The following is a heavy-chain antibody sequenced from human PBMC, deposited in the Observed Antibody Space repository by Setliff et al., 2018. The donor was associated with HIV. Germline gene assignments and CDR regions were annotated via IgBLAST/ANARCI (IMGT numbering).Heavy chain of an antibody. CDR1: GYSFTTYW. J-gene: IGHJ3*01. V-gene: IGHV5-51*01. CDR2: IYPGDSDV. D-gene: IGHD3-10*01. Sequence: PGESLKISCKGSGYSFTTYWIGWVRQMPGKGLEWMGVIYPGDSDVKYSPSFEGQVTISADKSINTAYLQWTSLRASDTAMYYCAKHMVRGAITGEALDVWGQGTMVTVSS. CDR3: AKHMVRGAITGEALDV.